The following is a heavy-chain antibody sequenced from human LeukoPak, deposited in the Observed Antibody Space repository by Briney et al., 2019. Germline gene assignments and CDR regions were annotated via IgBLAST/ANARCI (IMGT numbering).Heavy chain of an antibody. CDR2: ISAYNGNT. V-gene: IGHV1-18*01. Sequence: ASVKVSCKASGYTFTSYGISWVRQAPGQGLEWMGWISAYNGNTNYAQKLQGRVTMTIDTSTSTAYMELRSLRSDDTAVYYCARAGMKTYDFWSGYSVSWFDPWGQGTLVTVSS. CDR3: ARAGMKTYDFWSGYSVSWFDP. CDR1: GYTFTSYG. J-gene: IGHJ5*02. D-gene: IGHD3-3*01.